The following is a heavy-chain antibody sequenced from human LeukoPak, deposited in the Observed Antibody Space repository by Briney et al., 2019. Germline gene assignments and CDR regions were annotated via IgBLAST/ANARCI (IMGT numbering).Heavy chain of an antibody. CDR3: ARDDLESGTTIRY. CDR2: IIPILGIA. CDR1: GGTFSSYA. Sequence: ASVQVSCKASGGTFSSYAISWVRQAPGQGLEWMGRIIPILGIANYAQKFQGRVTITADKSTSTAYMELSSLRSEDTAVYYCARDDLESGTTIRYWGQGTLVTVSS. D-gene: IGHD1-7*01. J-gene: IGHJ4*02. V-gene: IGHV1-69*04.